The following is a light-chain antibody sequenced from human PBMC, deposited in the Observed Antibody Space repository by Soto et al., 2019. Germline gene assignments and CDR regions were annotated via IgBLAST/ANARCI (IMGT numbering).Light chain of an antibody. Sequence: IQMTQSPSSLSASVGDRVTITCRASRGINSYLAWYQQKPGKVPKLLIYAASTLQSGVPSRFSGSGSGTDFTLTISSLQPEDVATSYCQRYNSAPPFTFGPGTKVDIK. V-gene: IGKV1-27*01. CDR2: AAS. J-gene: IGKJ3*01. CDR3: QRYNSAPPFT. CDR1: RGINSY.